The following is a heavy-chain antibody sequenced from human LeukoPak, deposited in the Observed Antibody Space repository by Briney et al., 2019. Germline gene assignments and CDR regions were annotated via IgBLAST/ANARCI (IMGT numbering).Heavy chain of an antibody. CDR1: GFTFSHFG. CDR3: AKVAQRGFDYSNSLEH. D-gene: IGHD4-11*01. CDR2: IWSDATNQ. J-gene: IGHJ4*02. V-gene: IGHV3-33*06. Sequence: GGSLRLSCEASGFTFSHFGMHWVRQAPGKGLEWVAVIWSDATNQYYGDSVKGRFTISRDNFKKTVSLQMDSLRAEDTAVYYCAKVAQRGFDYSNSLEHWGQGSLVTVSS.